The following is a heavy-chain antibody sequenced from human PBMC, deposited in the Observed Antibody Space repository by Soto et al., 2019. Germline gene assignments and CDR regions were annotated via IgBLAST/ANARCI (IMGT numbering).Heavy chain of an antibody. J-gene: IGHJ6*02. V-gene: IGHV4-30-2*01. CDR2: VYHNGNA. Sequence: SETLGVTCIFSVGSISTPVYYWSWIRQPPGKAPEWIGYVYHNGNAYPKPSLKSRVTISLDGAKNQFSLKMTSVTAADTGLYYCAARPYYYYGLDVWGQGTTVTVS. D-gene: IGHD3-10*01. CDR3: AARPYYYYGLDV. CDR1: VGSISTPVYY.